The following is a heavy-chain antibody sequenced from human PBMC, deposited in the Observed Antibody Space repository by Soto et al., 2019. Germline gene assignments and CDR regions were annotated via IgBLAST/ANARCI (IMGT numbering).Heavy chain of an antibody. CDR3: AKDLSSNGLGCGH. CDR2: TRFDGSTE. CDR1: GFFINAYA. D-gene: IGHD2-21*01. J-gene: IGHJ4*02. V-gene: IGHV3-30*18. Sequence: GGSLRLSCEVSGFFINAYAMHWFRQAPGKGLQWAAVTRFDGSTEYSADSERGRFTVSRDISRNTFFLQLTNLRPDDTAMYYCAKDLSSNGLGCGHWGQGALVTVSS.